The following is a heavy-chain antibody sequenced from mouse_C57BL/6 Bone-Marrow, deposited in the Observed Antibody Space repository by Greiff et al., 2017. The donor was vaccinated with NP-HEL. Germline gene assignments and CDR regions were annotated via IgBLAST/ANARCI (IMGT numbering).Heavy chain of an antibody. V-gene: IGHV5-17*01. Sequence: EVKLVESGGGLVKPGGSLKLSCAASGFTFSDYAMHWVRQAPEKGLEWVAYISSGSSTIYYADTVKGRFTISRDNAKNTLFLQMTSLRSEDTAMYYCARYFDVWGTGTTVTVSS. J-gene: IGHJ1*03. CDR1: GFTFSDYA. CDR3: ARYFDV. CDR2: ISSGSSTI.